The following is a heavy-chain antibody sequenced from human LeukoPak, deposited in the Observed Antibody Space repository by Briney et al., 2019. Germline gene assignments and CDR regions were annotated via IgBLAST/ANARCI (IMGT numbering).Heavy chain of an antibody. J-gene: IGHJ3*02. CDR1: GYTFPGYF. V-gene: IGHV1-2*02. Sequence: ASVKVSCKASGYTFPGYFMHWVRQAPGRGLEWMGRINPNSGGTNYAQRFQGRVTMTRDTSISTAYMELSRLKSDDTAVYYCARESTYYDSTDYYQGDAFDIWGQGTMVTVSS. CDR3: ARESTYYDSTDYYQGDAFDI. D-gene: IGHD3-22*01. CDR2: INPNSGGT.